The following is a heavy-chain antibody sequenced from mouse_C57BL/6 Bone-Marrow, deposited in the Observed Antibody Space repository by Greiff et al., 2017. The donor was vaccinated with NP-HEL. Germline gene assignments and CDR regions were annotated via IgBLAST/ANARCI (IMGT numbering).Heavy chain of an antibody. CDR1: GYTFTDYE. CDR3: TTGSNYPDV. Sequence: QVQLQQSGAELVTPGASVTLSCKASGYTFTDYEMHWVKQTPVHGLEWIGAIDPETGGTAYNQQIKGKAILTADKSTSTAYMELRSLTSEDSAVYYCTTGSNYPDVWGTGTTVTVSS. CDR2: IDPETGGT. J-gene: IGHJ1*03. D-gene: IGHD2-5*01. V-gene: IGHV1-15*01.